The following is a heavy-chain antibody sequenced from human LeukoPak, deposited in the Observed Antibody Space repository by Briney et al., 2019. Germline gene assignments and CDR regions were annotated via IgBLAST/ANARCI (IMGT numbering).Heavy chain of an antibody. CDR2: IRYDGSNK. V-gene: IGHV3-30*02. CDR1: GFTFSSYA. J-gene: IGHJ5*02. Sequence: TGGSLRLSCAASGFTFSSYAMHWVRQAPGKGLEWVAFIRYDGSNKYYADSVKGRFTISRDNSKNTLYLQMNSLRAEDTAVYYCAKDLYDFWSGYSYNRFDPWGQGTLVTVSS. CDR3: AKDLYDFWSGYSYNRFDP. D-gene: IGHD3-3*01.